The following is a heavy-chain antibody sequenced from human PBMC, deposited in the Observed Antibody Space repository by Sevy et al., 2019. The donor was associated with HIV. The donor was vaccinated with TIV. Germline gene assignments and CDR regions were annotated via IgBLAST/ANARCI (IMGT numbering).Heavy chain of an antibody. D-gene: IGHD2-2*01. CDR3: AKDYGIYCSRTSCLFDY. Sequence: GGSLRLSCAASGFTFSNYGMHWARQAPGKGLEWVAFIRYDGSNSYSADSVKGRFTISRDNSKNTLYLQINSLRAEDTAVYYCAKDYGIYCSRTSCLFDYWGQGTLVTVSS. J-gene: IGHJ4*02. CDR1: GFTFSNYG. CDR2: IRYDGSNS. V-gene: IGHV3-30*02.